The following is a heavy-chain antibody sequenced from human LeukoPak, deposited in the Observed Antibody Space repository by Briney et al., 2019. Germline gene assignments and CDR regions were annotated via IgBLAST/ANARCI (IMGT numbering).Heavy chain of an antibody. CDR3: ARHSYYYDSSGYFFPFDI. Sequence: PSETLTLTCTVSGDSISSTPYYWGRIRQSPRQGLVWITTMCYRGSTYYNPSLKSRVTMSVDTSRNQFSLKLTSVTAADTAVYYCARHSYYYDSSGYFFPFDIWGQGTLVTVSS. CDR2: MCYRGST. J-gene: IGHJ4*02. CDR1: GDSISSTPYY. D-gene: IGHD3-22*01. V-gene: IGHV4-39*01.